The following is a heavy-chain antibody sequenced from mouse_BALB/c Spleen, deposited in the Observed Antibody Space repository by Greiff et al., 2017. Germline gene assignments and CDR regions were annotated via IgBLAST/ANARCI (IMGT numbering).Heavy chain of an antibody. CDR3: VSSIYYGYDGGFAY. CDR2: INPSTGYT. D-gene: IGHD2-2*01. J-gene: IGHJ3*01. Sequence: QVQLKESGAELAKPGASVKMSCKASGYTFTSYWMHWVKQRPGQGLEWIGYINPSTGYTEYNQKFKDKATLTADKSSSTAYMQLSSLTSEDSAVYYCVSSIYYGYDGGFAYWGQGTLVTVSA. CDR1: GYTFTSYW. V-gene: IGHV1-7*01.